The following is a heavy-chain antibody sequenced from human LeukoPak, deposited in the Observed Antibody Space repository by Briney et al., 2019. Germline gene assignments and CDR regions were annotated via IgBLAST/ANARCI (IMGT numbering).Heavy chain of an antibody. CDR2: INEGGNVK. J-gene: IGHJ4*02. V-gene: IGHV3-7*01. CDR3: ARVGKNGWDFDH. Sequence: PGGSLRLSCAASGFTLSSYWMSWVRQAPGKGLEWVANINEGGNVKFYVDSVKGRFTISRDNTKISLYLQMYSLRAEGTAVYYCARVGKNGWDFDHWGQGTLVTVSS. CDR1: GFTLSSYW. D-gene: IGHD6-19*01.